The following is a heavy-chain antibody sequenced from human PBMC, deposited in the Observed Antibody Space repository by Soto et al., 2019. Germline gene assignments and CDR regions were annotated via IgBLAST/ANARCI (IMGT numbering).Heavy chain of an antibody. V-gene: IGHV4-59*01. CDR2: ISNSGTA. CDR3: ASSGAGSGDY. D-gene: IGHD3-10*01. Sequence: PSETLSLTCTASGGSMSGYSWSWIRQPPGRGLEWIGHISNSGTANYNPSLKSRVTMSVDTSKNQISLKVTSVTAADTAVYYCASSGAGSGDYWGQGTLVTVSS. CDR1: GGSMSGYS. J-gene: IGHJ4*02.